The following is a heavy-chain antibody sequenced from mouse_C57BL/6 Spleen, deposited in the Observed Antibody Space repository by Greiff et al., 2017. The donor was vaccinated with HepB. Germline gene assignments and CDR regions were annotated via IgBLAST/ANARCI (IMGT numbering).Heavy chain of an antibody. J-gene: IGHJ2*01. V-gene: IGHV14-4*01. CDR1: GFNIKDDY. CDR2: IDPENGDT. D-gene: IGHD1-1*01. CDR3: TRYYYGSSYGNYFDY. Sequence: DVKLQESGAELVRPGASVKLSCTASGFNIKDDYMHWVKQRPEQGLEWIGWIDPENGDTEYASKFQGKATITADTSSNTAYLQLSSLTSEDTAVYYCTRYYYGSSYGNYFDYWGQGTTLTVSS.